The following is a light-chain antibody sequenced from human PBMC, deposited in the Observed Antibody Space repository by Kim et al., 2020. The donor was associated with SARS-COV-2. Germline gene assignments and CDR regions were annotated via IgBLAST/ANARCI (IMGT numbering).Light chain of an antibody. Sequence: GQRLTLSCSGSLSTIGTYTVNWYQKVPGSAPKLLVNCSNHRPSGVPDRFSGSKSGTSASLAISGLQSEDEAEYYCAAWDDRRTGYVFGPATKVTVL. CDR3: AAWDDRRTGYV. CDR2: CSN. J-gene: IGLJ1*01. V-gene: IGLV1-44*01. CDR1: LSTIGTYT.